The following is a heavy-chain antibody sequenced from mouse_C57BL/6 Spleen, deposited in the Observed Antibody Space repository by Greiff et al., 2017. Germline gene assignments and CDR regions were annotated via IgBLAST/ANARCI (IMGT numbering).Heavy chain of an antibody. J-gene: IGHJ3*01. Sequence: VQLQQPGAELVMPGASVKLSCKASGYTFTSYWMHWVKQRPGQGLEWIGEIDPSDSYTNYNQKFKGKSTLTVDKSSSTAYMQLSSLTSEDSAVYYCACEYPYWGQGTLVTVSA. D-gene: IGHD5-1*01. CDR1: GYTFTSYW. V-gene: IGHV1-69*01. CDR3: ACEYPY. CDR2: IDPSDSYT.